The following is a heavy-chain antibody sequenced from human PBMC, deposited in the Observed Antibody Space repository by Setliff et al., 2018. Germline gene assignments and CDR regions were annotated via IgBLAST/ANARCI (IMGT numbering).Heavy chain of an antibody. CDR1: GGTFSSYG. V-gene: IGHV1-69*05. D-gene: IGHD5-18*01. CDR3: AREGVDTRSSTDYRYYMDV. CDR2: TIPSFGST. J-gene: IGHJ6*03. Sequence: ASVKVSCKASGGTFSSYGISWVRQAPGQGLEWMGGTIPSFGSTNYAQKFQGRVTIITDESTSTAYMELSSLRTEDSAVYYCAREGVDTRSSTDYRYYMDVWGKGTTVTAP.